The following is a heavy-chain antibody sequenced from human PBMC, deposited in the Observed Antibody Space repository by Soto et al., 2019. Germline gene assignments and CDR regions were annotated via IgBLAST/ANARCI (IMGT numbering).Heavy chain of an antibody. J-gene: IGHJ4*02. CDR2: ISAYNGNI. CDR3: ASGHDILTGWKFTL. Sequence: QARLVQSGAEVKKPGASVKVSCKTYGYDFTNYGINWVRQAPGQGLEWMGWISAYNGNIVYAQNFRGRATLTPDASTGSGYMGLRSLRSVGSAVYYCASGHDILTGWKFTLWGQGTVVSVSS. CDR1: GYDFTNYG. V-gene: IGHV1-18*01. D-gene: IGHD3-9*01.